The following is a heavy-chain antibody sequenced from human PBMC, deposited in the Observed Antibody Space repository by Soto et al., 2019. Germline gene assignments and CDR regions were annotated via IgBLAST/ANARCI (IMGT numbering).Heavy chain of an antibody. V-gene: IGHV3-23*01. CDR3: AKDTYGGIKPGYFDL. J-gene: IGHJ2*01. D-gene: IGHD4-17*01. Sequence: ESGGGLVQPGGSLRLSCAASGFTFSSYAMSWVRQAPGKGLEWVSAISGSGGSTYYADSVKGRFTISRDNSKNTLYLQMNILRAEDTAVYYCAKDTYGGIKPGYFDLWGRGTLVTVSS. CDR1: GFTFSSYA. CDR2: ISGSGGST.